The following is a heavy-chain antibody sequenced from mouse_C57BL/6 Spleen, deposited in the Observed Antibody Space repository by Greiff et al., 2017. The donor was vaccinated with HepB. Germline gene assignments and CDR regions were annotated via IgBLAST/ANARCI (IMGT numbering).Heavy chain of an antibody. V-gene: IGHV2-2*01. Sequence: VMLVESGPGLVQPSQSLSITCTVSGFSLTSYGVHWVRQSPGKGLEWLGVIWSGGSTDYNAAFISRLSISKDNSKSQVFFKMNSLQADDTAIYYCARITGYWYFDVWGTGTTVTVSS. D-gene: IGHD4-1*01. CDR3: ARITGYWYFDV. CDR1: GFSLTSYG. CDR2: IWSGGST. J-gene: IGHJ1*03.